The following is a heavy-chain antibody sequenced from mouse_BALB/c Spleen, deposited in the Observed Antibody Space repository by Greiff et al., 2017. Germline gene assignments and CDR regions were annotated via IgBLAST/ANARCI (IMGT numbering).Heavy chain of an antibody. CDR2: ISDGGSYT. CDR3: SRDKGYSPGGGYAMDY. V-gene: IGHV5-4*02. CDR1: GFTFSDYY. D-gene: IGHD3-1*01. Sequence: EVQLVESGGGLVKPGGSLKLSCAASGFTFSDYYMYWVRQTPEKRLEWVATISDGGSYTYYPDSVKGRFTISRDNAKNNLYLQMSSLKSEDTAMYYCSRDKGYSPGGGYAMDYWGQGTSVTVSS. J-gene: IGHJ4*01.